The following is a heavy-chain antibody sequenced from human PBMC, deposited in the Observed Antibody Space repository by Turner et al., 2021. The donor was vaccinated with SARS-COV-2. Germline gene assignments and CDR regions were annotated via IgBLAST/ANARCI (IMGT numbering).Heavy chain of an antibody. V-gene: IGHV3-66*01. Sequence: VQLVESGGGGVQPGGSLRLSCAASGVTVSSNYMSWVRQAPGKGLEWVSVIYSGGSTFYADSVKGRFTISRANSKNTLYLQMNSLRAEDTAVYYCAGEVSGSSNTGVYFDYWGQGTLVTVSS. CDR1: GVTVSSNY. D-gene: IGHD3-10*01. CDR2: IYSGGST. CDR3: AGEVSGSSNTGVYFDY. J-gene: IGHJ4*02.